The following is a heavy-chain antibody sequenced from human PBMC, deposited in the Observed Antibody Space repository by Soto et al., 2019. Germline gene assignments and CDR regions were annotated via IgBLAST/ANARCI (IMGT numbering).Heavy chain of an antibody. CDR3: AHPRGYGVFDAVDI. Sequence: QAGGSLRLSCTASGFNFSTYAMNWVRQTPGKGLEWVSAISSSGDSTYYAESVRGRFTISRDNSINTLYLQMRSLRPEDTAVYYCAHPRGYGVFDAVDIWGQGTVVTV. D-gene: IGHD4-17*01. J-gene: IGHJ3*02. V-gene: IGHV3-23*01. CDR2: ISSSGDST. CDR1: GFNFSTYA.